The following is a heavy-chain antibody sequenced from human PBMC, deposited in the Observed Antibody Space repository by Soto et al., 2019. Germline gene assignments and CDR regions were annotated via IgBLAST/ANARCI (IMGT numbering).Heavy chain of an antibody. CDR2: ISYDGSNK. D-gene: IGHD6-19*01. CDR3: AKDLRSGWYFGY. Sequence: GGSLRLSCAASGFTFSGYGMHWVRQAPGKGLEWVAVISYDGSNKYYADSVKGRFTISRDNSKNTLYLQMNSLRAEDTAVYYCAKDLRSGWYFGYWGQGTLVTVSS. J-gene: IGHJ4*02. CDR1: GFTFSGYG. V-gene: IGHV3-30*18.